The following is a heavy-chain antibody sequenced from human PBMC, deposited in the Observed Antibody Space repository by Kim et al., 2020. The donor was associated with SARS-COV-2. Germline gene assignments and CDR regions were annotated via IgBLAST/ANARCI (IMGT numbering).Heavy chain of an antibody. CDR3: SATAPTLFPLIPFD. CDR2: ISGSGGST. V-gene: IGHV3-23*01. J-gene: IGHJ4*01. Sequence: GGSLRLSCAASGLTFSSYAMSWVRQAPGKGLEWVSIISGSGGSTYYADSVKGRFTMSRDSSKNTQYLQMNRLRSEDAAVVYGSATAPTLFPLIPFD. D-gene: IGHD3-10*01. CDR1: GLTFSSYA.